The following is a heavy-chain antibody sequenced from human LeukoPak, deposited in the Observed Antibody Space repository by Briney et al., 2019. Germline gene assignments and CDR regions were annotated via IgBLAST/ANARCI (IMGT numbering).Heavy chain of an antibody. V-gene: IGHV3-7*01. J-gene: IGHJ6*02. Sequence: GGSLRLSCAASGFTFSSYWMSWVRQAPGKGLEWVANIKQDGSEKYYVDSVKGRFTISRDNAKNSLYLQMNSLRAEDTAVYYCARDNGAGDYGMDVWGQGTTVTVSS. CDR3: ARDNGAGDYGMDV. CDR1: GFTFSSYW. D-gene: IGHD2-8*01. CDR2: IKQDGSEK.